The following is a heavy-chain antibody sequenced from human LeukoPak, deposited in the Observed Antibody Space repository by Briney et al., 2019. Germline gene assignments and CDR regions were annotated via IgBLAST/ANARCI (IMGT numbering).Heavy chain of an antibody. Sequence: GGSLRLSCAASGFTFSSYGMSWVRQLPGKGLEWVANINQDGTEKYYVDSVKGRFTISRDNAKNSLDLQMNSLRAEDTAVYYCAELGITMIGGVWGKGTTVTISS. J-gene: IGHJ6*04. V-gene: IGHV3-7*01. CDR3: AELGITMIGGV. D-gene: IGHD3-10*02. CDR2: INQDGTEK. CDR1: GFTFSSYG.